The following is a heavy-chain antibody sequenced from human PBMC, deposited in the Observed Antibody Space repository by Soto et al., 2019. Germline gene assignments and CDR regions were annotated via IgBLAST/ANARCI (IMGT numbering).Heavy chain of an antibody. CDR1: GGSFSGYY. CDR3: AMTVVVPAAIQGAYNWFDP. CDR2: INHSGST. J-gene: IGHJ5*02. V-gene: IGHV4-34*01. Sequence: TSETLSLTCAVYGGSFSGYYWSWIRQPPGKGLEWIGEINHSGSTNYNPSPKSRVTISVDTSKNQFSLKLSSVTAADTAVYYCAMTVVVPAAIQGAYNWFDPWGQGTLVTVS. D-gene: IGHD2-2*02.